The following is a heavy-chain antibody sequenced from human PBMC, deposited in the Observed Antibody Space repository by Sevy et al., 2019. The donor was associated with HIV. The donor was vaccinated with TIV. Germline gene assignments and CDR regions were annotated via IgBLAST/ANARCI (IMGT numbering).Heavy chain of an antibody. V-gene: IGHV1-69*13. CDR2: IIPIFGTA. Sequence: ASVKVSCKASGYTFINYYMFWVRQAPGQGLEWMGGIIPIFGTANYAQKFQGRVTITADESTSTAYMELSSLRSEDTAVYYCARAHGISYYYYGMDVWGQGTTVTVSS. J-gene: IGHJ6*02. D-gene: IGHD1-20*01. CDR1: GYTFINYY. CDR3: ARAHGISYYYYGMDV.